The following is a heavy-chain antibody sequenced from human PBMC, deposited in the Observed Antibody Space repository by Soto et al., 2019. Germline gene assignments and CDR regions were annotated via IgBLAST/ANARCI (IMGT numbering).Heavy chain of an antibody. CDR3: AGDRRYSSGWYLDWFDP. CDR1: GGSISSGGYY. V-gene: IGHV4-31*03. CDR2: IYYSGST. Sequence: TSETLSLTCTVSGGSISSGGYYWSWIRQHPGKGLEWIGYIYYSGSTYYHPSLKSRVTISVDTSKNQFSLRLSSVTAADTAVYYCAGDRRYSSGWYLDWFDPWGQGTLVTVSS. D-gene: IGHD6-19*01. J-gene: IGHJ5*02.